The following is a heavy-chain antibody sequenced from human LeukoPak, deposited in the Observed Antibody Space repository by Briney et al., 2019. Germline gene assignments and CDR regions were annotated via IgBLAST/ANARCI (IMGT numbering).Heavy chain of an antibody. D-gene: IGHD6-19*01. J-gene: IGHJ4*02. CDR3: VIVGAGTAFDY. V-gene: IGHV1-46*01. CDR1: GYTFTSYY. Sequence: ASVKVSCKASGYTFTSYYMHWVRQAPGQGLEWMGIINPSGGSTSYAQKFQGRVTMTRDMPTSTVYMELSSLRSEDTALYYCVIVGAGTAFDYWGQGTLVTVSS. CDR2: INPSGGST.